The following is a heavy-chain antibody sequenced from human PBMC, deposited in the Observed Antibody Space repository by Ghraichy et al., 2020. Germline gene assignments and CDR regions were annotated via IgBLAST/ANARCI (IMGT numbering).Heavy chain of an antibody. J-gene: IGHJ5*02. D-gene: IGHD3-10*01. CDR1: GYTFTSYD. V-gene: IGHV1-8*01. CDR2: MNPNSGNT. CDR3: ARGRSSGSYYANWFDP. Sequence: ASVKVSCKASGYTFTSYDINWVRQATGQGLEWMGWMNPNSGNTGYAQKFQGRVTMTRNTSISTAYMELSSLRSEDTAVYYCARGRSSGSYYANWFDPWGQGTLVTVSS.